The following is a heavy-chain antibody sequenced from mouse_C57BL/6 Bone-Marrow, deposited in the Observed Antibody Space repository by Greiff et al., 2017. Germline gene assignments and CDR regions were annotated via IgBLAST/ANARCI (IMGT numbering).Heavy chain of an antibody. V-gene: IGHV1-69*01. CDR1: GYTFTSYW. J-gene: IGHJ4*01. CDR2: IDPSDSYT. Sequence: QVQLQQPGAELVMPGASVKLSCKASGYTFTSYWLHWVKQRPGQGLAWIGEIDPSDSYTNYNQKFKGKSTLTVDKASSTAYMQLISLTSEDCAVYYCARVLSYYAMDDWGQGTSVTGSS. D-gene: IGHD3-2*02. CDR3: ARVLSYYAMDD.